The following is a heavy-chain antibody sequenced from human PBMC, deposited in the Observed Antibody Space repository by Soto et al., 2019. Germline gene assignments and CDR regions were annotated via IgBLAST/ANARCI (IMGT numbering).Heavy chain of an antibody. J-gene: IGHJ4*02. CDR2: INPNSGGT. CDR1: GYTFTGYY. Sequence: ASLQVSCKASGYTFTGYYMHWVRQAPGQGLEWMGWINPNSGGTNYAQKFQGWVTMTRDTSISTAYMELSRLRSDDTAVYYCATSRVSRAVAGEKEYYFDYWGQGPLVTVSS. CDR3: ATSRVSRAVAGEKEYYFDY. V-gene: IGHV1-2*04. D-gene: IGHD6-19*01.